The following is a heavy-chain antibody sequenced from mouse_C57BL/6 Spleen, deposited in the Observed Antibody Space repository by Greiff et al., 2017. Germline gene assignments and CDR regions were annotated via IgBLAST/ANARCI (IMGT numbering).Heavy chain of an antibody. CDR1: GYTFTGYW. V-gene: IGHV1-9*01. J-gene: IGHJ4*01. Sequence: VQLQESGAELMKPGASVKLSCKATGYTFTGYWIEWVKQRPGHGLEWIGELLPGSGSTNYNEKFKVNASFTADTSSNTAYMQLSSLTTYDSAIYYCARNTAQAGGYYAMDYWGQGTSVTVSS. CDR3: ARNTAQAGGYYAMDY. CDR2: LLPGSGST. D-gene: IGHD3-2*02.